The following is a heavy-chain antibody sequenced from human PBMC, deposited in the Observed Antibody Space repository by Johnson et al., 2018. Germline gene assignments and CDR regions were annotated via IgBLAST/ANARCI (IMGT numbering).Heavy chain of an antibody. CDR3: AVLRYCSSSTCYYYGMNV. D-gene: IGHD2-2*01. CDR1: AFSFTNYG. V-gene: IGHV3-30*03. J-gene: IGHJ6*02. Sequence: VQVQESGGGVVQFGRSLRLSYTASAFSFTNYGIQRVRQAPGKGLEGRLGISLDGSDPFYGDSVNGRFTISRDNSKNTLFLQMNSLRTEDTAVYYCAVLRYCSSSTCYYYGMNVWGQGTTVTVSS. CDR2: ISLDGSDP.